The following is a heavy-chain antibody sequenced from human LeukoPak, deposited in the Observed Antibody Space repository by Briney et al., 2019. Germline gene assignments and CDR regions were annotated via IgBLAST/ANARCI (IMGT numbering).Heavy chain of an antibody. Sequence: AGGSLRLSCAASGFTFSRHWMNWVRQAPGKGLEWVANIKQDGSEKYYVDSVKGRFTISRDNAKNSLFLQMNSLRAEDTAVYYCARAAKPTYYYDSSGYYPYYFDYWGQGTLVTVSS. CDR3: ARAAKPTYYYDSSGYYPYYFDY. D-gene: IGHD3-22*01. CDR1: GFTFSRHW. CDR2: IKQDGSEK. V-gene: IGHV3-7*01. J-gene: IGHJ4*02.